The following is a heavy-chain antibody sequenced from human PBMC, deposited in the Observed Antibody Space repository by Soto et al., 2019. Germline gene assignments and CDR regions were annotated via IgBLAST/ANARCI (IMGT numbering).Heavy chain of an antibody. CDR1: GGTFSSYA. J-gene: IGHJ6*02. D-gene: IGHD2-15*01. CDR3: ARGRSSTGWSRYYYYGMDV. Sequence: ASVKVSCKASGGTFSSYAISWVRQAPGQGLEWMGGIIPIFGTANYAQKFQGRVTITADESTSTAYMELSSLRSEDTAVYYCARGRSSTGWSRYYYYGMDVWGQGTTVTVSS. CDR2: IIPIFGTA. V-gene: IGHV1-69*13.